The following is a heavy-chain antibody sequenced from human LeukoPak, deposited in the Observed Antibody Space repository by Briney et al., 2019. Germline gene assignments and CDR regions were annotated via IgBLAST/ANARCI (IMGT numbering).Heavy chain of an antibody. Sequence: PSETLSLTCAVYGGSFSGYYWSWIRQPPGEGLEWIGEINHSGSTNYNPSLKSRVTISVDTSKNQFSLKLSSVTAADTAVYYYARGSQGYCSSTSCSFDYWGQGTLVTVSS. D-gene: IGHD2-2*01. CDR3: ARGSQGYCSSTSCSFDY. CDR1: GGSFSGYY. V-gene: IGHV4-34*01. J-gene: IGHJ4*02. CDR2: INHSGST.